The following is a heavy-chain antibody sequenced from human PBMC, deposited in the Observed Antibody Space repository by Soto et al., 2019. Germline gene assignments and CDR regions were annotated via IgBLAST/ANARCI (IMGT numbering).Heavy chain of an antibody. J-gene: IGHJ4*02. CDR1: RFTFSTYW. CDR3: ARAPIGSGSNYYFEY. Sequence: EVQLVESGGGLVQPGGSLRLSCAASRFTFSTYWMSWVRQAPGKGLEWVAHINQHGSEKYYVDSVKGRFTISRDNAKNSLYLQMHSLRAEDTAIYYCARAPIGSGSNYYFEYWGQGTLVTVSS. CDR2: INQHGSEK. V-gene: IGHV3-7*03. D-gene: IGHD3-10*01.